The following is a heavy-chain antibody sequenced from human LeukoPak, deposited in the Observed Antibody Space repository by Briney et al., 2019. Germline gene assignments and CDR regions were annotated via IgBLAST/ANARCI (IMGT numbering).Heavy chain of an antibody. V-gene: IGHV1-8*01. Sequence: GASVKVSCKASGYTFTSYDINWVRQATGQGLEWMGWMNPNSGNTGCAQKFQGRVTMTRNTSISTAYMELSSLRSEDTAVYYCARGGHTVTGDYWYFDLWGRGTLVTVSS. CDR3: ARGGHTVTGDYWYFDL. CDR1: GYTFTSYD. J-gene: IGHJ2*01. D-gene: IGHD4-17*01. CDR2: MNPNSGNT.